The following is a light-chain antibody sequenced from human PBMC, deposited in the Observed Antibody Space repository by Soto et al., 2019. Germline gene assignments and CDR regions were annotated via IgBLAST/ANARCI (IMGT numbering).Light chain of an antibody. CDR3: QQDYRHWT. Sequence: DIVMTQSPESLAVSLGERATINCKPSQSVIYSSNNKNYLAWYQQKPGQPPKLLIYWASTRESGVPDRFSGSGSGTDFTISISSMQAEEVAVYYFQQDYRHWTFGQGTKVEI. J-gene: IGKJ1*01. CDR1: QSVIYSSNNKNY. V-gene: IGKV4-1*01. CDR2: WAS.